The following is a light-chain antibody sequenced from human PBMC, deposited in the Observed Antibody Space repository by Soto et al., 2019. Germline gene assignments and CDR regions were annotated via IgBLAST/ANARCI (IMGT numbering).Light chain of an antibody. V-gene: IGKV3-20*01. CDR2: GAS. Sequence: EIVMTQSPDTLSLSPGERATLSCRAIQSVSSSYLAWYQQKPGQAPRLLIYGASSRATGIPDRFGGSGSGTDFTLTISRLEPEDFAVYYCQQYGSSPPFTFGQGTKVDIK. CDR1: QSVSSSY. CDR3: QQYGSSPPFT. J-gene: IGKJ1*01.